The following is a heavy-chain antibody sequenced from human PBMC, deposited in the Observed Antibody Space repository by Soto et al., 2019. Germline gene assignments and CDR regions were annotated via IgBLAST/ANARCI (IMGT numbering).Heavy chain of an antibody. D-gene: IGHD3-10*01. CDR3: AKSTPCYGSGSYCLDYYYYYGMDV. CDR1: GFTFSSYG. Sequence: GGSLRLSCAASGFTFSSYGMHWVRQAPGKGLEWVAVISYDGSNKYYADSVKGRFTISRDNSKNTLYLQMNSLRAEDTAVYYCAKSTPCYGSGSYCLDYYYYYGMDVWGQGTTVTVSS. V-gene: IGHV3-30*18. CDR2: ISYDGSNK. J-gene: IGHJ6*02.